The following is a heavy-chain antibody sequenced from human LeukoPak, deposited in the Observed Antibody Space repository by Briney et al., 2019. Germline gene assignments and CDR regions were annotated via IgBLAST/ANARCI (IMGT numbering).Heavy chain of an antibody. D-gene: IGHD5-12*01. V-gene: IGHV3-30*02. Sequence: PGGALRLSCAASGFRSSSYSMHWVRQTSRRGLERVAFIRYDGSNKDYADSVKGRFTISRDNSKNTLYLEMNSLRAEDTAVYHCAKIRFSESGRDGLDSWGQGTLVTVSS. CDR2: IRYDGSNK. CDR3: AKIRFSESGRDGLDS. J-gene: IGHJ5*01. CDR1: GFRSSSYS.